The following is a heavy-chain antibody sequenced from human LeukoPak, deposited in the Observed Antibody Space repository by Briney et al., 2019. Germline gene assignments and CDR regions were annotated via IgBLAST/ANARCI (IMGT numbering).Heavy chain of an antibody. CDR2: ISGSGAST. V-gene: IGHV3-23*01. D-gene: IGHD6-13*01. CDR3: AKPQLVRGDFDY. J-gene: IGHJ4*02. CDR1: GFTFSSYA. Sequence: VGSLRLSCAASGFTFSSYAMSWVRQAPGKGLEWVSAISGSGASTYYADSVKGRFTISRDNSKNTLYLQMNSLRAEDTAVYYCAKPQLVRGDFDYWGQGTLVTVSS.